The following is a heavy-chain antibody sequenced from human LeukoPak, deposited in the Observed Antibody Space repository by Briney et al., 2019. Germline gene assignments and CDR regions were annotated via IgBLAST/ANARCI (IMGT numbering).Heavy chain of an antibody. CDR3: ARDDGPRYDSSGYSGY. D-gene: IGHD3-22*01. CDR2: ISSSGETT. CDR1: GFTFSSHD. V-gene: IGHV3-48*04. Sequence: GGSLRLSCAASGFTFSSHDMNWVRQAPGKGLEWVSYISSSGETTNYADSVKGRFTISRDNAKNSLYLQMNSLRAEDTAVYYCARDDGPRYDSSGYSGYWGQGTLVTVSS. J-gene: IGHJ4*02.